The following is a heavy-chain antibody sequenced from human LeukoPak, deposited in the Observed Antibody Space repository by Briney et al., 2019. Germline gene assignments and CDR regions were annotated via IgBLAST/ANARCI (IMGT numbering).Heavy chain of an antibody. Sequence: PSETLSLTCTVSGDSLSPYYWGWIRQPPGKGLEWLGYISYSGSTNYNPSLKSRVTFSVATSKNQFSLKVNSVTAADTAVYYCARVYDSGSQAYFYYMDVWGKGTTVTISS. CDR3: ARVYDSGSQAYFYYMDV. CDR1: GDSLSPYY. D-gene: IGHD3-10*01. V-gene: IGHV4-59*01. CDR2: ISYSGST. J-gene: IGHJ6*03.